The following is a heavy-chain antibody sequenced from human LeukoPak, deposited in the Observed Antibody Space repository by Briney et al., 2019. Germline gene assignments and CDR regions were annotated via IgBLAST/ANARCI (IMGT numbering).Heavy chain of an antibody. J-gene: IGHJ4*02. CDR1: GFTFSSYE. CDR3: ARDPVVDTAMVTDYFDY. D-gene: IGHD5-18*01. Sequence: GGSLRLSCAASGFTFSSYEMNWVRQAPGKGLEWVSYISSSGSTIYYADSVKGRFTISRDNAKNSLYLQMNSLRAEDTAVYYCARDPVVDTAMVTDYFDYWGQGTLVTVSS. CDR2: ISSSGSTI. V-gene: IGHV3-48*03.